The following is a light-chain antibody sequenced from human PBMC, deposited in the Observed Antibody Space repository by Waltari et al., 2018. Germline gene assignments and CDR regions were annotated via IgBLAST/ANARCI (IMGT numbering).Light chain of an antibody. CDR2: DTS. CDR1: TGAVPSGHY. V-gene: IGLV7-46*01. J-gene: IGLJ2*01. CDR3: LLFYNHLRV. Sequence: QAVVTQEPSLTVSPGGTVILTCGSRTGAVPSGHYPYWFQQKPGLAPRTLIYDTSDKHSWTPARFSGFLLGGKAALTLSGAQPEDEADYYCLLFYNHLRVFGGGTKLTVL.